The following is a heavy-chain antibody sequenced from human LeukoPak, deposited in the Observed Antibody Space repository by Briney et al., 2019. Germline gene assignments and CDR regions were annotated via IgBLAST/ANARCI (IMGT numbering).Heavy chain of an antibody. CDR1: GFTFSNAW. V-gene: IGHV3-15*01. Sequence: NSGGSLRLSCAASGFTFSNAWMNWVRQAPGKGLEWVGRIKSKTDGGTTDYAAPVKGRFTISRDDSKNTLYLQMNSLKTEDTAVYYCTTDLTYYYGSGSYSNFDYWGQGTLVTVSS. CDR3: TTDLTYYYGSGSYSNFDY. J-gene: IGHJ4*02. D-gene: IGHD3-10*01. CDR2: IKSKTDGGTT.